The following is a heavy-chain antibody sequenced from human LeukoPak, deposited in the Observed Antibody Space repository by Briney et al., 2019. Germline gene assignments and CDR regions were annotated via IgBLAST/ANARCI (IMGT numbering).Heavy chain of an antibody. CDR1: GGSFSGYY. CDR2: INHSGST. D-gene: IGHD6-13*01. V-gene: IGHV4-34*01. J-gene: IGHJ4*02. CDR3: ARVGDSSSWYPFDY. Sequence: PSETLSLTCAVYGGSFSGYYWSWIRQPPGKGLEWIGEINHSGSTNYNPSLKSRVTISVDTSKNQFSLKLSSVTAADTAVYYCARVGDSSSWYPFDYWGQGTLVTVSS.